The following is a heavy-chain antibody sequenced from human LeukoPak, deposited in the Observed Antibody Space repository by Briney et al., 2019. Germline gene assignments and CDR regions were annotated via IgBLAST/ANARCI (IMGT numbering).Heavy chain of an antibody. Sequence: GGSLRLSCAASGFTFSSYEMNWVRQAPGKGLEWVSGIGDSGGSTDYADSVKGRFTISRDNSKNTLYLQMNSLRAEDTAVYYCATKYFDSSGYYGYWGQGTLVTVSS. CDR1: GFTFSSYE. J-gene: IGHJ4*02. CDR3: ATKYFDSSGYYGY. CDR2: IGDSGGST. V-gene: IGHV3-23*01. D-gene: IGHD3-22*01.